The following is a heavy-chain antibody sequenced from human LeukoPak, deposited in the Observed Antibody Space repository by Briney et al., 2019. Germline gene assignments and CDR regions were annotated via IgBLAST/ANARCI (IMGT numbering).Heavy chain of an antibody. V-gene: IGHV4-34*01. CDR1: GGSFSGYY. J-gene: IGHJ3*02. D-gene: IGHD1-26*01. CDR2: INRSGIT. CDR3: ARLGGTYDAFDI. Sequence: PSETLSLTCAVYGGSFSGYYWSWIRQPPGKGLEWIGQINRSGITNYNPSLKSRITISVNTSENQFSLKLSSVTAADTAVYYCARLGGTYDAFDIWGQGTMVTVSS.